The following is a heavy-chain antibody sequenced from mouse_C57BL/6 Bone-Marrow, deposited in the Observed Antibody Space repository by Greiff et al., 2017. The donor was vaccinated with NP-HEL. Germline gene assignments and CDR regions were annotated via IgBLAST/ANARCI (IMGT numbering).Heavy chain of an antibody. CDR3: ARPTAQVPYAMDY. Sequence: VQLVESGPELVKPGASVKLSCKASGYTFTSYDINWVKQRPGQGLEWIGWIYPRDGSTKYNEKIKGKATLTVDTSSSTAYMELHSLTSEDSAVYFCARPTAQVPYAMDYWGQGTSVTVSS. CDR2: IYPRDGST. J-gene: IGHJ4*01. V-gene: IGHV1-85*01. CDR1: GYTFTSYD. D-gene: IGHD3-2*02.